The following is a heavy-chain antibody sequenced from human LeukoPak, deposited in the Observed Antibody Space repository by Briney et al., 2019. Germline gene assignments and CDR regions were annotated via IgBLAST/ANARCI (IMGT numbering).Heavy chain of an antibody. CDR3: ARDSDVLRYFDWPLDY. J-gene: IGHJ4*02. Sequence: GGSLRLSCAASGFTFSSYSMNWVRQAPGKGLEWVSSISSSSSYIYHADSVKGRFTISRDSAKNSLYLQMNSLRAEDTAVYYCARDSDVLRYFDWPLDYWGQGTLVTVSS. D-gene: IGHD3-9*01. CDR1: GFTFSSYS. CDR2: ISSSSSYI. V-gene: IGHV3-21*01.